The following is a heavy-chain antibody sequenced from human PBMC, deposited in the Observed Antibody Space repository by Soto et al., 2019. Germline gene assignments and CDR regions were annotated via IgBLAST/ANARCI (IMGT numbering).Heavy chain of an antibody. Sequence: GESLKISCQSSGYTFSNFWIGWVRQLPGKGLEWMGIIYPGDHETRYSPSFHGKVTISADRSINTAYLQWNSLEASDTAFYFCARSPRSSPYFDYWGQGTLVTVSS. CDR3: ARSPRSSPYFDY. V-gene: IGHV5-51*01. CDR2: IYPGDHET. CDR1: GYTFSNFW. J-gene: IGHJ4*02. D-gene: IGHD6-13*01.